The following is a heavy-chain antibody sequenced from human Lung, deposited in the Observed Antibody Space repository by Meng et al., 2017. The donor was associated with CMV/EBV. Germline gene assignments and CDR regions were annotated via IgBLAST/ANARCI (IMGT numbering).Heavy chain of an antibody. V-gene: IGHV4-30-4*08. CDR2: IYYSGSS. CDR1: GASIDSDNYY. Sequence: LRLXCTVSGASIDSDNYYWSWIRQPPGKGLEWIGYIYYSGSSFYNPSLKSRVTISLSMSKNQFSLYLSSVTAADTAVYYCARADYYNLMDVWGQGTTVTVSS. CDR3: ARADYYNLMDV. J-gene: IGHJ6*02.